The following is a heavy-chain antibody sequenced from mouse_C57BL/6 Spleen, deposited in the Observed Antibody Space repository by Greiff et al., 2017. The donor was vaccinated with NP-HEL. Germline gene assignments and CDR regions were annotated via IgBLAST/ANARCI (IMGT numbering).Heavy chain of an antibody. J-gene: IGHJ4*01. Sequence: QVQLQQPGAELVMPGASVKLSCKASGYTFTSYWMHWVKQRPGQGLEWIGEIDPSDSYTNYNQKFKGKSTLTVDKSSSTAYMQLSSLTSEDSAVYYCARSGSSGPAYAMDDWGQGTSVTVSS. CDR3: ARSGSSGPAYAMDD. CDR1: GYTFTSYW. CDR2: IDPSDSYT. D-gene: IGHD3-2*02. V-gene: IGHV1-69*01.